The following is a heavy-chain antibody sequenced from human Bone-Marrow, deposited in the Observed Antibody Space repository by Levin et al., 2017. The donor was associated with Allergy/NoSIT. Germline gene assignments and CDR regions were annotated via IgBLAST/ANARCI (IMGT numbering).Heavy chain of an antibody. V-gene: IGHV4-39*01. Sequence: GSLRLSCTVSGDSISNSIYYWGWIRQPPGKGLEWIGSVYYSGTTYYNPSLKSRVTISIDTPKNQFSMDLSSVTAEDTAVYYCARRTYSDTWYGDYFDPWGQGTLVTVSS. CDR1: GDSISNSIYY. J-gene: IGHJ5*02. CDR3: ARRTYSDTWYGDYFDP. D-gene: IGHD4-17*01. CDR2: VYYSGTT.